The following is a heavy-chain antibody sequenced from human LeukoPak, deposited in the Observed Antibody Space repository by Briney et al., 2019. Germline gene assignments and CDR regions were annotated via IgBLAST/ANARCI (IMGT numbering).Heavy chain of an antibody. D-gene: IGHD1-26*01. CDR3: AKKSTGPREGMTFDY. Sequence: GGSLRLSCAASGFTFSGSAMHWVRQASGKGLEWVGRIRSKANSYATAYAASVKGRFTISRDDSKNTAYLQMNSLRAEDTAVYYCAKKSTGPREGMTFDYWGQGTLVTVSS. CDR2: IRSKANSYAT. J-gene: IGHJ4*02. V-gene: IGHV3-73*01. CDR1: GFTFSGSA.